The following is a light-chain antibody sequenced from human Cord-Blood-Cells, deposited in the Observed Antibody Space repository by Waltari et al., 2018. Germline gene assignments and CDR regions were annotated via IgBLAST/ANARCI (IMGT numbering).Light chain of an antibody. CDR2: EVR. V-gene: IGLV2-14*01. Sequence: QSALTQPASVSGSPGQSITISCTGTSSDVGGYNYVSWYQQHPGKAPKLMIYEVRNRPSGVSNRFSGSKSGNTASRTISGLQAEDESDYYCSSYTSSSTLEVVFGGGTKLAVL. CDR1: SSDVGGYNY. J-gene: IGLJ2*01. CDR3: SSYTSSSTLEVV.